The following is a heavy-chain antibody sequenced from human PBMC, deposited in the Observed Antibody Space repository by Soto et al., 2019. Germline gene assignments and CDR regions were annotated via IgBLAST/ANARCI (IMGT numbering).Heavy chain of an antibody. CDR2: ISAYNGNT. Sequence: ASVKVSCKASGYTFTSYGISWVRQAPGQGLEWMGWISAYNGNTNYAQKLQGRVTITTDKSTSTAYMELSSLRSEDTAVYYCARDGVDGYKTGFFDYWGQGTLVTVSS. J-gene: IGHJ4*02. V-gene: IGHV1-18*01. CDR1: GYTFTSYG. D-gene: IGHD5-12*01. CDR3: ARDGVDGYKTGFFDY.